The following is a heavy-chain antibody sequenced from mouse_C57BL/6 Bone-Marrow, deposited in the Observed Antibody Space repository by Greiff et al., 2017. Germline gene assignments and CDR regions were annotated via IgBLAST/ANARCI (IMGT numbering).Heavy chain of an antibody. CDR2: IDPENGDT. V-gene: IGHV14-4*01. CDR3: STHYYGSIYYAMDY. D-gene: IGHD1-1*01. CDR1: GFNIKDDY. Sequence: EVQLQESGAELVRPGASVKLSCTASGFNIKDDYMHWVKQRPEQGLEWIGWIDPENGDTEYASKFQGKATITADTYSNTAHLQLSSLTSEDTAVYYCSTHYYGSIYYAMDYWGQGTSVTVSS. J-gene: IGHJ4*01.